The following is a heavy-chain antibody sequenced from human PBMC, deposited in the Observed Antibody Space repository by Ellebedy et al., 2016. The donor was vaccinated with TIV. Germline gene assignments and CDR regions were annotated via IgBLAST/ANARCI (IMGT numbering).Heavy chain of an antibody. D-gene: IGHD2-15*01. CDR1: GYTFTSYG. Sequence: AASVKVSCKTSGYTFTSYGVSWVRQAPGQGLEWMGWISGHNGKTKYARTVQGRVTLTTDTATRTVNTELTSLKSGETAVDYCARDKTVVGTHWFDPWGQGTLVIVSS. CDR2: ISGHNGKT. CDR3: ARDKTVVGTHWFDP. J-gene: IGHJ5*02. V-gene: IGHV1-18*01.